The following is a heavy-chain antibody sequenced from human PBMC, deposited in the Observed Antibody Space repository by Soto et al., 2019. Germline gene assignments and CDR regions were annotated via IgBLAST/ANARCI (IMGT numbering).Heavy chain of an antibody. J-gene: IGHJ6*02. D-gene: IGHD7-27*01. CDR3: TTDSLGGMEV. V-gene: IGHV3-15*01. CDR2: IKRKTDGGTT. Sequence: PGGSLRLSCAASGFTFSNAWMSLVRQAPGKGLEWVGHIKRKTDGGTTDYAAPVKGRLTISRDDSKNTLYLQMNSLKTEDTAVYYCTTDSLGGMEVWGQGTTVTVSS. CDR1: GFTFSNAW.